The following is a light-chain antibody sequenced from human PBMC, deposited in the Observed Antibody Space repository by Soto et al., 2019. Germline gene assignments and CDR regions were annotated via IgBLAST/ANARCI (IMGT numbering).Light chain of an antibody. CDR1: SSNIGSNT. CDR3: AAWDDSLVV. V-gene: IGLV1-44*01. Sequence: QPVLTQPPSASGTPGQRVTISCSGSSSNIGSNTVNWYQQLPGTAPKLLIYSNNQRPSGVPDRFSGSKSGTSASLAISGLQSEDEADYYCAAWDDSLVVFGGGTQLTVL. CDR2: SNN. J-gene: IGLJ2*01.